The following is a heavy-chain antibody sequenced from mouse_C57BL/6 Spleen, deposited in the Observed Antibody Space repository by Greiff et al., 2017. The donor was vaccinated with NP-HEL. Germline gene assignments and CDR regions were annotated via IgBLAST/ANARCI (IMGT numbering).Heavy chain of an antibody. CDR3: ARIKNVVATYFDY. J-gene: IGHJ2*01. D-gene: IGHD1-1*01. Sequence: VQLQQSGAELVKAGASVKMSCKASGYTFTSYWMHWVKQRLGQGLEWFAETNPTNGRTYYNEKFKSKATLTVDKSSSTAYMLLRGPTFEDSAVYYCARIKNVVATYFDYWGQGTTLTVSS. CDR2: TNPTNGRT. CDR1: GYTFTSYW. V-gene: IGHV1S81*02.